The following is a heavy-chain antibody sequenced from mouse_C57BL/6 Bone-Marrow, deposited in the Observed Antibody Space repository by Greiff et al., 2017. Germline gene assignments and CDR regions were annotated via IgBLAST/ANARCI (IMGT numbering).Heavy chain of an antibody. CDR2: INPYNGGT. J-gene: IGHJ1*03. V-gene: IGHV1-19*01. D-gene: IGHD1-1*01. CDR3: ARRGFYYGSSYSYFDV. Sequence: VHVKQSGPVLVKPGASVKMSCKASGYTFTDYYMNWVKQSHGKSLEWIGVINPYNGGTSYNQKFKGKATLTVDKSSSTAYMELNSLTSEDSAVYYCARRGFYYGSSYSYFDVWGTGTTVTVSS. CDR1: GYTFTDYY.